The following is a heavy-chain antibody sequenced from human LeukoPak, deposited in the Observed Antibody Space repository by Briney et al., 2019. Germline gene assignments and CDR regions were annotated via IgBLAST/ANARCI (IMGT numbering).Heavy chain of an antibody. J-gene: IGHJ3*02. CDR2: IYYIGNT. CDR3: ARDRSRLDI. V-gene: IGHV4-59*01. Sequence: PSETLSLTCTVSGGSLYNYYWSWIRQPPGKGLEWIGYIYYIGNTDYNPSLKSRVTISVDTSKNQFSLKLSSLTAADTAVYYCARDRSRLDIWGQGTMVTVSS. CDR1: GGSLYNYY.